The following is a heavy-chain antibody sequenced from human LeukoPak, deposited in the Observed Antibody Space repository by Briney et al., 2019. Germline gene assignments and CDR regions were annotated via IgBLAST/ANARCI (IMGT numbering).Heavy chain of an antibody. D-gene: IGHD3-3*01. J-gene: IGHJ6*03. Sequence: SETLSLTCTVSGGSISSYYWSWIRQPPGKGLEWIGYIYTSGSTNYNPSLKSRVTISVYTSKNQFSLKLSSVTAADTAVYYCARQGVSDFWSGYFFPDYYMDVWGNGTTVTVSS. CDR3: ARQGVSDFWSGYFFPDYYMDV. CDR2: IYTSGST. CDR1: GGSISSYY. V-gene: IGHV4-4*09.